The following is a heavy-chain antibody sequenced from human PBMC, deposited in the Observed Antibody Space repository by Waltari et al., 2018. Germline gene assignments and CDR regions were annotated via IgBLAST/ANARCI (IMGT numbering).Heavy chain of an antibody. CDR3: ARLQGGSRYRINYYYYYGMDV. CDR2: INHSGST. CDR1: GGSLRGYY. D-gene: IGHD6-13*01. V-gene: IGHV4-34*01. J-gene: IGHJ6*02. Sequence: QVQLQQWGAGLLKPSETLSLTCAVYGGSLRGYYWSWIRQPPGQGLEWIGEINHSGSTNYNPSLKSRVTISVDTSKNQFSLKLSSVTAADTAVYYCARLQGGSRYRINYYYYYGMDVWGQGTTVTVSS.